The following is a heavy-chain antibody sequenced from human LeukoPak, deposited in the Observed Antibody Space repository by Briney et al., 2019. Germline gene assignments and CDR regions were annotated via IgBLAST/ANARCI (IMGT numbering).Heavy chain of an antibody. Sequence: HPGGSLRLSCAASGFTFSSYAMGRVRQAPGKGLEWVSAISGSGGSTYYADSVKGRFTISRDNSKNTLYLQMNSLRAEDTAVYYCARVFLSGGPIFGVTDAFDIWGQGTMVTVSS. V-gene: IGHV3-23*01. CDR3: ARVFLSGGPIFGVTDAFDI. J-gene: IGHJ3*02. CDR2: ISGSGGST. CDR1: GFTFSSYA. D-gene: IGHD3-3*02.